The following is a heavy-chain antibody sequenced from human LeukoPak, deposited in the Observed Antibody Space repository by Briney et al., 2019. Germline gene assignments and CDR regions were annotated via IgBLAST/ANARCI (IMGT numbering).Heavy chain of an antibody. D-gene: IGHD3-22*01. Sequence: RASETLSLTCTVSGGSISSGSYYWSWIRQPAGKGLEWIGRIYSSGSTNYNPSLKSRVTMSVDTSKNQFSLKLSSGTAADTAVYYCARGGYYYAGSGYYYFDYWGQGTLVTVSS. V-gene: IGHV4-61*02. CDR1: GGSISSGSYY. CDR2: IYSSGST. CDR3: ARGGYYYAGSGYYYFDY. J-gene: IGHJ4*02.